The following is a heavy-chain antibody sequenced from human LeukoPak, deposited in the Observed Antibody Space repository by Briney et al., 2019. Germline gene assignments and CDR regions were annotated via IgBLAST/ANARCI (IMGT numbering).Heavy chain of an antibody. CDR3: AKDGSVNGYNYDLTWKYYFDY. V-gene: IGHV3-30*02. D-gene: IGHD5-24*01. CDR1: GFTFSSYG. J-gene: IGHJ4*02. CDR2: IRYDGSNK. Sequence: PGGSLRLSCAASGFTFSSYGMHWVRQAPGKGLEWVAFIRYDGSNKYYADSVKGRFTISRDNSKNTLYLQMNSLRAKDTAVYYCAKDGSVNGYNYDLTWKYYFDYWGQGTLVTVSS.